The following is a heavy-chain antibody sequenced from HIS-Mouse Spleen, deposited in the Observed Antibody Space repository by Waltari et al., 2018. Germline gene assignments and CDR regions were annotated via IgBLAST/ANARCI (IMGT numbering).Heavy chain of an antibody. D-gene: IGHD6-13*01. CDR1: GGSISSGSYY. Sequence: QLQLQESGPGLVKPSETLSLTCTVPGGSISSGSYYWGWIRQPPGKGLGWIGSIYYSGSTYYNPSLKSRVTISVDTSKNQFSLKLSSVTAADTAVYYCAREIPYSSSWYDWYFDLWGRGTLVTVSS. V-gene: IGHV4-39*07. CDR3: AREIPYSSSWYDWYFDL. J-gene: IGHJ2*01. CDR2: IYYSGST.